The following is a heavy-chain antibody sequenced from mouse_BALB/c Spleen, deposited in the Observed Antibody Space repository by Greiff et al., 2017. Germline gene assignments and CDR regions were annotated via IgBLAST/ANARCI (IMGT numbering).Heavy chain of an antibody. V-gene: IGHV5-12-1*01. CDR1: GFAFSSYD. Sequence: EVKLMESGGGLVKPGGSLKLSCAASGFAFSSYDMSWVRQTPEKRLEWVAYISSGGGSTYYPDTVKGRFTISRDNAKNTLYLQMSSLKSEDTAMYYCARQKTARVPFDYWGQGTTLTVSS. D-gene: IGHD3-2*01. CDR2: ISSGGGST. CDR3: ARQKTARVPFDY. J-gene: IGHJ2*01.